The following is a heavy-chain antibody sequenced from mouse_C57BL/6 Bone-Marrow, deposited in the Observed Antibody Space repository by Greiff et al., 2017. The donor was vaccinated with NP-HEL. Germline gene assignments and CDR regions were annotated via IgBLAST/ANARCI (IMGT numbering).Heavy chain of an antibody. D-gene: IGHD2-2*01. CDR1: GFTFSDYY. CDR3: ARGKGWLRREYYFDY. J-gene: IGHJ2*01. V-gene: IGHV5-16*01. Sequence: EVKLMESEGGLVQPGSSMKLSCTASGFTFSDYYMAWVRQVPEKGLEWVANINYDGSSTYYLDSLKSRFIISRDNAKNILYLQMSSLKSEDTATYYCARGKGWLRREYYFDYWGQGTTLTVSS. CDR2: INYDGSST.